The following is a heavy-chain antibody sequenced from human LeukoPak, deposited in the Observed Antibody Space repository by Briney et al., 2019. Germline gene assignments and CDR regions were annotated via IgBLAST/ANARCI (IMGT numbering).Heavy chain of an antibody. CDR1: GGSISSSSYY. V-gene: IGHV4-39*01. J-gene: IGHJ4*02. CDR2: IYYSGST. Sequence: SETLSLTCTVSGGSISSSSYYWGWIRQPPGKGLEWIGSIYYSGSTYYNPSLKSRATISVDTSKHQFSLRLSSVTAADTAVYYCARVYCSGGTCPFDYWGQGTLVTVSS. D-gene: IGHD2-15*01. CDR3: ARVYCSGGTCPFDY.